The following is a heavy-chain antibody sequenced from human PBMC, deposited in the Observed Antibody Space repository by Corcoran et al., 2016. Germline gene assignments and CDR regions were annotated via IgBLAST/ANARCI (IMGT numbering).Heavy chain of an antibody. J-gene: IGHJ5*02. CDR1: GGSFSGYY. D-gene: IGHD5-18*01. CDR3: ARPKYSYATGWFDP. V-gene: IGHV4-34*01. CDR2: INHSGST. Sequence: QVQLQQWGAGLLKPSETLSLTCAVYGGSFSGYYWSWIRQPPGKGLEWIGEINHSGSTNYNPSLKSRVTISVDTSKNQFSLKLSSVTAADTAVYYCARPKYSYATGWFDPWGQGTLVTVSS.